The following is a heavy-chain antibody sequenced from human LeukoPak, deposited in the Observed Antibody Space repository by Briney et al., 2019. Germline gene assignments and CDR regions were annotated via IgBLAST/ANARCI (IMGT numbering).Heavy chain of an antibody. V-gene: IGHV4-61*02. J-gene: IGHJ6*03. CDR2: IYTSGST. D-gene: IGHD5-12*01. CDR3: ARDHSGYDSAFYYYMDV. CDR1: GGSISSGSYY. Sequence: IPSETLSLTCTVSGGSISSGSYYWSWIRQPAGKGLEWIGRIYTSGSTNYNPSLKSRVTISVDTSKNQFSLKLSSVTAADTAVYYCARDHSGYDSAFYYYMDVWGKGTTVTVSS.